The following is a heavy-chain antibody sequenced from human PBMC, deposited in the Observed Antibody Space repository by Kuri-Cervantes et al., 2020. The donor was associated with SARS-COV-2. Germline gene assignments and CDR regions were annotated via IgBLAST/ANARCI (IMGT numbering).Heavy chain of an antibody. J-gene: IGHJ2*01. Sequence: SETLSLTCTVSGGAISSGGYYWSWIRQHPGKGLEWIGYIYYTGNTYYNPSLKSRVTISVDTSKNQFSLRLRFVTAADTAVYYCARVSGSGSNWAWYFDLWGRGTLVTVSS. CDR2: IYYTGNT. D-gene: IGHD1-26*01. CDR3: ARVSGSGSNWAWYFDL. V-gene: IGHV4-31*03. CDR1: GGAISSGGYY.